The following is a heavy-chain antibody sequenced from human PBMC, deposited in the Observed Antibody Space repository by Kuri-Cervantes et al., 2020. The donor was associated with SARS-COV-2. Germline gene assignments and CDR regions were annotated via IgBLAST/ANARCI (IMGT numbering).Heavy chain of an antibody. J-gene: IGHJ6*02. V-gene: IGHV1-18*01. CDR3: ARAGVAWYSSGWNPYYYYGMDV. D-gene: IGHD6-19*01. Sequence: ASVKVSCKASGYTFTSYGISWVRQAPGQGLEWMGWISAYNGNTNYAQKLQGRVTMTTDTSTSTAYMELRSLRSDDTAVYYCARAGVAWYSSGWNPYYYYGMDVWGQGTTVTVSS. CDR1: GYTFTSYG. CDR2: ISAYNGNT.